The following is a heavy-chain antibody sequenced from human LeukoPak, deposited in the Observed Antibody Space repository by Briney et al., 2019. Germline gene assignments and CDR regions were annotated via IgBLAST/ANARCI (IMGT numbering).Heavy chain of an antibody. CDR2: INPSSGGT. CDR3: ARVKNFYDSSGSLDY. J-gene: IGHJ4*02. V-gene: IGHV1-2*02. D-gene: IGHD3-22*01. Sequence: ASVKVSCKASGYTFTGYYIHWVRQAPGQGLEWMGWINPSSGGTNYPQRCQGRVTMTRDASISTAYMELSSLRSDDAAVYYCARVKNFYDSSGSLDYWGQGTLVTVSS. CDR1: GYTFTGYY.